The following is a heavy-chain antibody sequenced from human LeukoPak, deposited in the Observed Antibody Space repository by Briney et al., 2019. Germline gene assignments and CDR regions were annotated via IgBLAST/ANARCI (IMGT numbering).Heavy chain of an antibody. J-gene: IGHJ4*02. CDR3: ARVSGRLERQSDLDY. CDR2: ISGDSTYV. D-gene: IGHD1-1*01. Sequence: GGSLRLSCAASGFTFASYSMDWVRQAPGKGLEWVSSISGDSTYVYNAGSVKGRFTISRDNAQASLYLQMISLRADDTAVYYCARVSGRLERQSDLDYWGQGTLVIVSS. CDR1: GFTFASYS. V-gene: IGHV3-21*01.